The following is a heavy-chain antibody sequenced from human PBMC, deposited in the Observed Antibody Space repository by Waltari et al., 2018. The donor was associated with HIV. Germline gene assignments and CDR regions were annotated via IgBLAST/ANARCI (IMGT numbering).Heavy chain of an antibody. CDR3: ARDSYRSGFFDY. Sequence: QVQLVQSGAEVKEPGASVKVSCKASGYTLNNYGITWVRQAPGQGLEWMGWISGYNGNTNYAQNFKGRVDMTTDTSRSTAYMELRSLRVDDTAVYYCARDSYRSGFFDYWYQGTLVTVSA. V-gene: IGHV1-18*01. CDR2: ISGYNGNT. CDR1: GYTLNNYG. J-gene: IGHJ4*02. D-gene: IGHD5-12*01.